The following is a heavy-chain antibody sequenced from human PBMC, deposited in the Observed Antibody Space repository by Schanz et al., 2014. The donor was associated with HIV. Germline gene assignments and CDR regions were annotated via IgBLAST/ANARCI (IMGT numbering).Heavy chain of an antibody. J-gene: IGHJ4*02. CDR3: ATDFSSSWCFDN. V-gene: IGHV3-33*08. CDR2: IWYDGSNK. CDR1: GFTFSDYA. D-gene: IGHD6-13*01. Sequence: VQLLESGGGLVQPGGSLRLSCVASGFTFSDYAMSWVRQAPGKGLEWVAVIWYDGSNKDYADSVKGRFTISRDNSKNTLFLQMNSLRAEDTAVYYCATDFSSSWCFDNWGQGTLVTVSP.